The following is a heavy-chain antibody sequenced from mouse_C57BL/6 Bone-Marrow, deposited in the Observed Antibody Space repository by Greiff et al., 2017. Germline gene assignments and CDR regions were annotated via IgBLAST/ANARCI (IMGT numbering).Heavy chain of an antibody. CDR2: ISSGGSYT. Sequence: EVKVVESGGDLVKPGGSLKLSCAASGFTFSSYGMSWVRQTPDKRLEWVATISSGGSYTYYPDSVKGRFTISRDNAKNTLYLQMSSLKSEDTAMYYCARRYYYGSSYWYFGGWGTGTTVTVAS. D-gene: IGHD1-1*01. J-gene: IGHJ1*03. CDR1: GFTFSSYG. V-gene: IGHV5-6*02. CDR3: ARRYYYGSSYWYFGG.